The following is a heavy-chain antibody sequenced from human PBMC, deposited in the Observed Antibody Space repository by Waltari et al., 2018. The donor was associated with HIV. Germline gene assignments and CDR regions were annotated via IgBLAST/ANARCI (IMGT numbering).Heavy chain of an antibody. CDR1: GNIFPANY. V-gene: IGHV1-2*02. CDR2: INPSSGGT. Sequence: QVQLVQSGAEVKKPGASVTVSCKASGNIFPANYIHWVRPAPGQGLEWMGWINPSSGGTNSAQKFQGRVTMTWDTSINTAYMELSGLRSDDTAVYFCARDRSIVSRHYDNAVSPYFDNWGQGTLVSVSS. J-gene: IGHJ4*02. D-gene: IGHD3-22*01. CDR3: ARDRSIVSRHYDNAVSPYFDN.